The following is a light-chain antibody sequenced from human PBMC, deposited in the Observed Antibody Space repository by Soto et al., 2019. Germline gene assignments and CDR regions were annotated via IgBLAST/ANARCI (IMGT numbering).Light chain of an antibody. CDR1: QSISSY. V-gene: IGKV1-39*01. CDR2: AAS. J-gene: IGKJ1*01. Sequence: DIQMTQSPSSLSASVGDRVTITCRASQSISSYLNWYQQKPGKAPKLLIYAASNLQSGVPSRFSGSGSGTDFTLTISSLQPEDFATYYCQQSYSQRTFGQGTKVEIK. CDR3: QQSYSQRT.